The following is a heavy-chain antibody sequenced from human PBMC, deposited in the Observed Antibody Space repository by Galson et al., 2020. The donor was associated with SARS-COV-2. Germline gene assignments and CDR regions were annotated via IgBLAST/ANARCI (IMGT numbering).Heavy chain of an antibody. CDR3: ARSDSIVGSSRNFDN. CDR1: GDSVSSNTAA. D-gene: IGHD1-26*01. V-gene: IGHV6-1*01. CDR2: TYYRSKWNN. J-gene: IGHJ4*02. Sequence: SQTLSLTCGISGDSVSSNTAAWHWIRQSPSRDLEWLGRTYYRSKWNNDYSVSVKSRITINPDTSKNQFSLQLNSVTPEDTAVYYCARSDSIVGSSRNFDNWGQGTQVTVSS.